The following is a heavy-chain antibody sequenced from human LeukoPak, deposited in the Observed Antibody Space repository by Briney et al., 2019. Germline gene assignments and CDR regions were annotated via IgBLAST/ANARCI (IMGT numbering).Heavy chain of an antibody. CDR3: AKSRSGSYLRFDY. CDR1: GFTFSSYA. D-gene: IGHD3-10*01. CDR2: ISGSGGTT. Sequence: GGSLRLSCAASGFTFSSYAMSWVRQAPGKGLEWVSGISGSGGTTDYADSVKGRFTISRANSKNTLYLQMNSLRAEDTAVYYCAKSRSGSYLRFDYWGQGTLVTVSS. V-gene: IGHV3-23*01. J-gene: IGHJ4*02.